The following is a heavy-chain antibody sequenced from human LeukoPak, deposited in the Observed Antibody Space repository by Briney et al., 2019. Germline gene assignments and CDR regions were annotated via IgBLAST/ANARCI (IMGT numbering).Heavy chain of an antibody. V-gene: IGHV3-49*03. Sequence: GGSLRLSCTASGFTFGDYVMSWFRQAPGKGLEWVGFIRSKADGGTTEDAASVKGRFIISRDDSKSIAYLQMNSLKTEDTALYYCTRDRTGDRTDAFDIWGQGTMVTVSS. CDR2: IRSKADGGTT. CDR1: GFTFGDYV. CDR3: TRDRTGDRTDAFDI. D-gene: IGHD7-27*01. J-gene: IGHJ3*02.